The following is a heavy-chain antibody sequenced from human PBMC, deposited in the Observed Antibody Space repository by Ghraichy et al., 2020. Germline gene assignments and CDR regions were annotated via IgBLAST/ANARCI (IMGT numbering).Heavy chain of an antibody. D-gene: IGHD6-13*01. J-gene: IGHJ6*02. V-gene: IGHV4-39*01. CDR3: ARQTAYSSSWRSGGMDV. CDR1: GGSISSSSYY. CDR2: IYYSGST. Sequence: SETLSLTCTVSGGSISSSSYYWGWIRQPPGKGLEWIGSIYYSGSTYYNPSLKSRVTISVDTSKNQFSLKLSSVTAADTAVYYCARQTAYSSSWRSGGMDVWGQGTTVTVSS.